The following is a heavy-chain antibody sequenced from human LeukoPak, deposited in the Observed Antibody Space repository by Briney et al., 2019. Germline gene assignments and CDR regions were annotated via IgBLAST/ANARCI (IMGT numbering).Heavy chain of an antibody. Sequence: ASVKVSCKASGYTFTSYGINWVRQATGQGLEWMGWMNPNSGNTGYAQKFQGRVTMTRNTSISTAYMELSSLRSEDTAVYYCARGRGRTYCGGDCYPDYWGQGTLVTVSS. V-gene: IGHV1-8*02. J-gene: IGHJ4*02. CDR3: ARGRGRTYCGGDCYPDY. CDR1: GYTFTSYG. D-gene: IGHD2-21*02. CDR2: MNPNSGNT.